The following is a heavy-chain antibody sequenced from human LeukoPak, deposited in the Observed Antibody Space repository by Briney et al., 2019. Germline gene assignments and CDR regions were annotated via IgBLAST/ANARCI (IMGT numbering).Heavy chain of an antibody. Sequence: ASVKVSCKASGGTFSSYTISWVRQAPGQGLEWMERIIPILGIANYAQKFQGRVTITADKSTSAAYMELSSLRSEDTAVYYCARDWGSRGENWFDPWGQGTLVTVSS. CDR1: GGTFSSYT. CDR2: IIPILGIA. CDR3: ARDWGSRGENWFDP. V-gene: IGHV1-69*04. D-gene: IGHD3-16*01. J-gene: IGHJ5*02.